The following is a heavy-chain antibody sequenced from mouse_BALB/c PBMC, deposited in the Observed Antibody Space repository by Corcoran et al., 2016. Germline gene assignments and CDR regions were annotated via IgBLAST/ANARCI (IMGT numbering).Heavy chain of an antibody. V-gene: IGHV14-3*02. J-gene: IGHJ1*01. CDR1: GFNIKDTS. Sequence: VQLQQSGAELVKPGASVKLSCTASGFNIKDTSMHWVKQRPEQGLDCIGRIDPANGNTKYDPKFQGKATITADTSANTAYLQLSSLTSEDTTVYYCARLEEGWYVDVWGAGTTVTVSS. CDR2: IDPANGNT. CDR3: ARLEEGWYVDV.